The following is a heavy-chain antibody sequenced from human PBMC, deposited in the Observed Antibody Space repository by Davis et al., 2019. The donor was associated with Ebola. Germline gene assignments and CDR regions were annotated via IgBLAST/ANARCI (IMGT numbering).Heavy chain of an antibody. V-gene: IGHV3-9*01. Sequence: SLKISCEASGFSFNDYAMHWVRQAPGKGLEWVSGISWNSGSVNYVDSVKGRFTISRDNAKKSLYVQMNNLRPEDTALYYCARSRRYYYYGMDVWGQGTTVTVSS. CDR2: ISWNSGSV. CDR3: ARSRRYYYYGMDV. J-gene: IGHJ6*02. CDR1: GFSFNDYA.